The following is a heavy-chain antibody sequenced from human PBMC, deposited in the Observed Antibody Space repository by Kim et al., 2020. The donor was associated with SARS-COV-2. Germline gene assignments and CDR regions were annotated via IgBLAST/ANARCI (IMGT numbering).Heavy chain of an antibody. D-gene: IGHD1-1*01. J-gene: IGHJ6*02. V-gene: IGHV4-34*01. Sequence: SETLSLTCAVYGGSFSGYYWSWIRQPPGKGLEWIGEINRSGSTNYNPSLKSRVTISVDTSKNQFSLELSSVTAADTAVFYCARLPYLSGYYYGLDVWGQG. CDR2: INRSGST. CDR3: ARLPYLSGYYYGLDV. CDR1: GGSFSGYY.